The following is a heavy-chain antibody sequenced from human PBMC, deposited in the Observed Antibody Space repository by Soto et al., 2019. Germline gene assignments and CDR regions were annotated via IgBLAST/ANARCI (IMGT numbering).Heavy chain of an antibody. V-gene: IGHV4-59*08. Sequence: QVQLQESGPGLVKPSETLSLTCTVSGGSIRSYYWSWIRQPPGKGLEWIGYIYYSGSTNYNPSLKSRVTISLDTSKNQFSLKLSSVTAADTAVYYCARRYGYSFDYWGQGTLVTVSS. J-gene: IGHJ4*02. CDR3: ARRYGYSFDY. CDR2: IYYSGST. D-gene: IGHD1-1*01. CDR1: GGSIRSYY.